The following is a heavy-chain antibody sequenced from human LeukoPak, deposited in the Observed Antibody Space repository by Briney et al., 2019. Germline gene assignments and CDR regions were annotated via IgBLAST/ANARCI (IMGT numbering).Heavy chain of an antibody. CDR1: GFTFSSYG. J-gene: IGHJ5*02. V-gene: IGHV3-30*02. Sequence: QPGGSLRLSCAASGFTFSSYGMHWVRQAPGKGLEWVAFIRYDGSNKYYADSVKGRFTISRDNAKNSLYLQMNSLRAEDTAVYYCARDPSGYCSSTSCYGWFDPWGQGTLVTVSS. CDR3: ARDPSGYCSSTSCYGWFDP. CDR2: IRYDGSNK. D-gene: IGHD2-2*01.